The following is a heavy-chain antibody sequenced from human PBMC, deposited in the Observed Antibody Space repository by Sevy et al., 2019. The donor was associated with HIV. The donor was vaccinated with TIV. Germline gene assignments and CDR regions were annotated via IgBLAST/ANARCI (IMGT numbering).Heavy chain of an antibody. CDR1: GGSVTSDTYY. D-gene: IGHD1-26*01. Sequence: SETLSLTCTVSGGSVTSDTYYWTWIRQPPGKGLEFIGYIYYNVRINYNPSLKSRVTISVDTCKNQFSLKLTSVTAADTSVYYCTRLGGLTDYGMDVWGQGTTVTVSS. CDR2: IYYNVRI. J-gene: IGHJ6*02. CDR3: TRLGGLTDYGMDV. V-gene: IGHV4-61*01.